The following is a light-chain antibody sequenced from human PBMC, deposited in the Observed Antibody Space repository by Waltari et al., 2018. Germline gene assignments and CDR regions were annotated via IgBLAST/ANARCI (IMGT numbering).Light chain of an antibody. CDR3: QQRSIWLT. J-gene: IGKJ4*01. CDR1: ESVRDY. V-gene: IGKV3-11*01. Sequence: EIVLTQSPATLSLSPGERATLSCRASESVRDYLAWYQQKPGQAPRLLIYDASNRATGIPARFSGSGSGTDFTLTISSLEPEDFAVYYCQQRSIWLTFGGGTKVEIK. CDR2: DAS.